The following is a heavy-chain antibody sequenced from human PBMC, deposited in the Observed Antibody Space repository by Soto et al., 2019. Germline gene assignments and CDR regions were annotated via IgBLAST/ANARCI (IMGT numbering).Heavy chain of an antibody. CDR2: ISWNSGSI. CDR3: AKDNLGYSSGQFDY. J-gene: IGHJ4*02. D-gene: IGHD6-19*01. V-gene: IGHV3-9*01. CDR1: GFTFDDYA. Sequence: DVQLVESGGGLVQPGRSLRLSCAASGFTFDDYAMHWVRQAPGKGLEWVSGISWNSGSIGYADSVKGRFTISRDNAKNSLYLQMNSLRAEDTALYYCAKDNLGYSSGQFDYWGQGTLVTVSS.